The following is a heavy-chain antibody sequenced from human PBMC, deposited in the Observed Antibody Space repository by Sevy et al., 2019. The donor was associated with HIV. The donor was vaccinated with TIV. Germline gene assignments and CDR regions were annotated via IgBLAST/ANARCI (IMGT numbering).Heavy chain of an antibody. CDR2: TCYRSKWYN. V-gene: IGHV6-1*01. Sequence: KQSQTLSLTCAISGDSVSSNSAAWNWTRQSPSRGLEWLGRTCYRSKWYNDYAVSVKSRITINPDTSKNQFSLQLNSVTPEDTAVYYCARDHSPLGDWFDPWGQGTLVTVSS. J-gene: IGHJ5*02. CDR1: GDSVSSNSAA. CDR3: ARDHSPLGDWFDP. D-gene: IGHD3-16*01.